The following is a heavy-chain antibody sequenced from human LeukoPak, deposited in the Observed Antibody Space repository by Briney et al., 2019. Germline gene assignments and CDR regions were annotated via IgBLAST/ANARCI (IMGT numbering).Heavy chain of an antibody. CDR1: GFTFSSHA. J-gene: IGHJ4*02. V-gene: IGHV3-23*01. CDR2: ISGSGGNT. D-gene: IGHD5-18*01. Sequence: PGGSLRLSCAASGFTFSSHAMTWVRQAPGKELEWVSAISGSGGNTHYADSVKGRFTISRDNSENTLYLQMNSLRAEDTAVYFCAKGVDTTMVDFWGQGTLVTVSS. CDR3: AKGVDTTMVDF.